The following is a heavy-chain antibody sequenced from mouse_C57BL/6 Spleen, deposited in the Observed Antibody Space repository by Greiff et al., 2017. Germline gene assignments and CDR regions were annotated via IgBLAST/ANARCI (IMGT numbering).Heavy chain of an antibody. CDR1: GYTFTSYD. D-gene: IGHD1-1*01. J-gene: IGHJ3*01. Sequence: QVQLQQSGPELVKPGASVKLSCKASGYTFTSYDINWVKQRPGQGLEWIGWIYPRDGSTKYNEKFKGKATLTVDTSSSTAYMELHGLASEDSGVYFCARSYGSSYEWFAYWGQGTLVTVSA. CDR2: IYPRDGST. V-gene: IGHV1-85*01. CDR3: ARSYGSSYEWFAY.